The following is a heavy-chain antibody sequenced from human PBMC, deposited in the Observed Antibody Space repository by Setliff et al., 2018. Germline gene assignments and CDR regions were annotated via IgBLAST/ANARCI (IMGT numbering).Heavy chain of an antibody. CDR3: ASAGHSGSWFPFDAFHI. V-gene: IGHV3-21*01. J-gene: IGHJ3*02. Sequence: GESLKISCAASGFTFSTHSMNWVRQAPGKGLEWVSSISRSSTYIYYADSMKGRFAISRDNAKNSLYLQMNSLRAEDTAVYYCASAGHSGSWFPFDAFHIWGQGTMVTVSS. CDR1: GFTFSTHS. CDR2: ISRSSTYI. D-gene: IGHD6-13*01.